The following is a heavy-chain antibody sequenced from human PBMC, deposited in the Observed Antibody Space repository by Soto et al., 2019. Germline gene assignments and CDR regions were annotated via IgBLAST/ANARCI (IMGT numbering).Heavy chain of an antibody. Sequence: EVQLVESGGDLVQPGGSLSLSCVASGFTFSNYWMHWVRQAPGKGLEWVSRINSDESSRAYADSVKGRFISSRDNDKNSLSFEMNSLRAEDTAVYYCARGIDFYFDLWGRGTLVTVSS. CDR1: GFTFSNYW. V-gene: IGHV3-74*01. J-gene: IGHJ2*01. CDR3: ARGIDFYFDL. CDR2: INSDESSR.